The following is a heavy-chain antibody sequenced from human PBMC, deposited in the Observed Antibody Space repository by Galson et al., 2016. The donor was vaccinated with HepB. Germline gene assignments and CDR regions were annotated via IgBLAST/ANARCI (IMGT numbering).Heavy chain of an antibody. J-gene: IGHJ6*02. CDR2: IHYSWSS. D-gene: IGHD2-15*01. CDR3: ARGKVVRRMTSVHYYCYYGMDV. Sequence: TLSLTRTVPDDSISNYYWNLIRQPPGKGLEWIGYIHYSWSSKCNPPLKSRLTISVDTSKNQFSLELTSVTAADTAVYYCARGKVVRRMTSVHYYCYYGMDVWGQGTTVTVSS. V-gene: IGHV4-59*12. CDR1: DDSISNYY.